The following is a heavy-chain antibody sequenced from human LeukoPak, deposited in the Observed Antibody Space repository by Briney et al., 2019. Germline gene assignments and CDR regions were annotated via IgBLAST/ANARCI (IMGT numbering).Heavy chain of an antibody. Sequence: GGSLRLSCAASGFTFSSYSMKWVRQAPGKGLEWVSSISSSSSYIYYADSVKGRFTISRDNAKNSLYLQMNSLRAEDTAVYYCARDGYSGYEGFDYWGQGTLVTVSS. J-gene: IGHJ4*02. CDR1: GFTFSSYS. V-gene: IGHV3-21*01. D-gene: IGHD5-12*01. CDR3: ARDGYSGYEGFDY. CDR2: ISSSSSYI.